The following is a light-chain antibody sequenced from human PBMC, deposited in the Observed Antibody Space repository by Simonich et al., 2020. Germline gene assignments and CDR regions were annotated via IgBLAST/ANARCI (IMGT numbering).Light chain of an antibody. CDR1: QSVLYSSNNKNY. V-gene: IGKV4-1*01. CDR3: QQYYSTPWT. J-gene: IGKJ1*01. Sequence: DIVMTQSPDSLAVSLGERATINSKSSQSVLYSSNNKNYLARYQQKPGQPPKLLIYWASSRESGVPYRFSGSGSGTDFTLPISSLQAEDVAVYYCQQYYSTPWTFGQGTKVEIK. CDR2: WAS.